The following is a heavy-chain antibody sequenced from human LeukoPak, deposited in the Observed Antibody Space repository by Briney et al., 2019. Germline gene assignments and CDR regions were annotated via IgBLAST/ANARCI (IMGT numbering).Heavy chain of an antibody. CDR1: GFTFSSYA. CDR2: ISGTGGST. Sequence: GGSLRLSCAASGFTFSSYAMSWVRQAPGKGLEWVSAISGTGGSTYYADSVKGRFTISRDNSKNTLYLQMNSLRAEDTAIYYCAKRGPIYTSSPGNYFDYWGQGTLVTVSS. D-gene: IGHD6-6*01. V-gene: IGHV3-23*01. CDR3: AKRGPIYTSSPGNYFDY. J-gene: IGHJ4*02.